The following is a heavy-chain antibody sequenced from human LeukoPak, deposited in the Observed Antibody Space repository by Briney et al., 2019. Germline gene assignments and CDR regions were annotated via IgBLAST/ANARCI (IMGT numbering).Heavy chain of an antibody. CDR1: GFTFSRYS. D-gene: IGHD6-13*01. V-gene: IGHV3-21*01. CDR3: ARDSARPWDSSSWYSLDY. CDR2: ISSSSSYI. J-gene: IGHJ4*02. Sequence: PGGSLRLSCAASGFTFSRYSMNWVRQAPGKGLEGVSSISSSSSYIYYADSVKGRLTISRDNAKNSLYLQMNSLRAEDTAVYYCARDSARPWDSSSWYSLDYWGQGTLVTVSS.